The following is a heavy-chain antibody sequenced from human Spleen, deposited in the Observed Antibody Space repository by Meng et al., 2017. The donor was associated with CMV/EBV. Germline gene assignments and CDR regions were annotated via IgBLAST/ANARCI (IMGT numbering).Heavy chain of an antibody. V-gene: IGHV3-7*04. J-gene: IGHJ4*02. CDR3: ARDPPDIVATYFDY. CDR2: IKQDGSEK. CDR1: GFTFRSYW. D-gene: IGHD5-12*01. Sequence: VGVGGGLGQAGVSMRLPWSASGFTFRSYWMSWVRQAPGKGLEWVANIKQDGSEKYYVDSVKGRFTISRDNAKNSLYLQMNGLRAEDTAVYYCARDPPDIVATYFDYWGQGTLVTVSS.